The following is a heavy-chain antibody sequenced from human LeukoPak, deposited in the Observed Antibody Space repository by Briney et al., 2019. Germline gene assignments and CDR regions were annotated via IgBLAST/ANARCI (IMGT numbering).Heavy chain of an antibody. CDR1: GGSITSSGYY. V-gene: IGHV4-39*07. J-gene: IGHJ6*03. D-gene: IGHD3-10*01. CDR3: ARLHRVWFGELFGYYYYYMDV. CDR2: VYYNGDT. Sequence: TASETLSLTCAVSGGSITSSGYYWAWIRQPPGKGLEWIGSVYYNGDTYYNPSLRSRVTFSVDRSKNQFSLKLSSVTAADTAVYYCARLHRVWFGELFGYYYYYMDVWGKGTTVTISS.